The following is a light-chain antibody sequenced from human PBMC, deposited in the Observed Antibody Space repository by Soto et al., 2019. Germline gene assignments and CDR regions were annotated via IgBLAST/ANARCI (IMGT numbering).Light chain of an antibody. CDR3: QQLNSYPVT. J-gene: IGKJ5*01. Sequence: DIPMTQSPSSLSASVGARVTIICRTSQSINNCLNWYQQKPGKATKLLIYGASSLQGGVPLRFSGSGSGTDFTLTISSLQPEDFTTYDCQQLNSYPVTFGQGTRLEIK. CDR1: QSINNC. V-gene: IGKV1-39*01. CDR2: GAS.